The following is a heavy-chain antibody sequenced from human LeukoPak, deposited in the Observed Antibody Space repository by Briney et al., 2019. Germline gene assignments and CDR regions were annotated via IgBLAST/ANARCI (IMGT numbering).Heavy chain of an antibody. CDR2: INTNSGNP. D-gene: IGHD3-16*01. CDR1: GYTFTSYY. V-gene: IGHV7-4-1*02. Sequence: ASVKVSCKASGYTFTSYYMHWVRQAPGQGLEWMGWINTNSGNPTYAQDFTGRFVFSLDTSVNTAYLQINSLKAEDTALYYCARDLGQYNSDWGRSFDYWGQGTLVTVSS. J-gene: IGHJ4*02. CDR3: ARDLGQYNSDWGRSFDY.